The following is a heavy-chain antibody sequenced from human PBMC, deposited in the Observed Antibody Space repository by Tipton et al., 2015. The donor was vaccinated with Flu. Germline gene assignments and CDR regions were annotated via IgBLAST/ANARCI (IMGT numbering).Heavy chain of an antibody. J-gene: IGHJ4*02. V-gene: IGHV4-34*01. D-gene: IGHD2-21*01. CDR3: ARHGLRLLNYFDD. CDR1: GGSFSGYY. Sequence: TLSLTCAVYGGSFSGYYWSWIRQPPGKGLEWIGEINHSGSTNYNPSLKSRVTISVDTSKNQFSLKLTSVTATDTAVYYCARHGLRLLNYFDDWGQGTLVTVSS. CDR2: INHSGST.